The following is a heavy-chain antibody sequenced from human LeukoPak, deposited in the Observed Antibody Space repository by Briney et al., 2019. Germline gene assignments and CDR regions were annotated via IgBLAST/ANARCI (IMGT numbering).Heavy chain of an antibody. CDR3: ARGSRFGELVLRTGEY. J-gene: IGHJ4*02. D-gene: IGHD3-10*01. CDR1: GGSISSYY. V-gene: IGHV4-4*07. Sequence: SETLSLTCTVSGGSISSYYWSWIRQPAGKGLEWIGRIYTSGSTNYNPSLKSRVTISIDTSKNQFSLKLSSVTAADTAVYYCARGSRFGELVLRTGEYWGQGTLVTVSS. CDR2: IYTSGST.